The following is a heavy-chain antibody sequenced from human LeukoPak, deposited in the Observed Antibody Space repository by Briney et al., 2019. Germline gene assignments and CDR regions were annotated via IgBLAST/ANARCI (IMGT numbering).Heavy chain of an antibody. CDR1: GFTFTPFW. D-gene: IGHD6-13*01. V-gene: IGHV3-7*01. J-gene: IGHJ4*02. Sequence: GGSLRLSCVASGFTFTPFWMTWVRQAPGKGLKWVGNIRQDGSVTFYGDSVKGRFTISRDNAKNSVFLQMNSLRAEDTAVYYYATSKDTAGGPYWGQGALVTVSS. CDR2: IRQDGSVT. CDR3: ATSKDTAGGPY.